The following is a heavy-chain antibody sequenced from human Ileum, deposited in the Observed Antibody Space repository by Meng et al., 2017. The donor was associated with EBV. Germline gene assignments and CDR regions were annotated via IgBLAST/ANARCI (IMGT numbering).Heavy chain of an antibody. J-gene: IGHJ4*02. CDR2: INNDNGNP. CDR3: ARGSGTYYRTGQYHFDF. CDR1: GDPFTTYY. Sequence: VQSGAEVRKTAAYVKLSSKAFGDPFTTYYKHWVRQDPGQRLEWMEWINNDNGNPTYSQGFTGNFVFSLDTSVSTAYLQINLKAEDTAVYYCARGSGTYYRTGQYHFDFWGQGTLVTVFS. D-gene: IGHD3-10*01. V-gene: IGHV7-4-1*01.